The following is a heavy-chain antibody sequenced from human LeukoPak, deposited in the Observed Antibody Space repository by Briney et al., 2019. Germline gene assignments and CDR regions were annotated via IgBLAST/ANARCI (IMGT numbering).Heavy chain of an antibody. CDR1: GFTFSSYG. V-gene: IGHV3-30*02. D-gene: IGHD6-13*01. CDR3: AKKGVAAAGPYRMDV. J-gene: IGHJ6*04. CDR2: IRYDGSNK. Sequence: GGSLRLSCAASGFTFSSYGMHWVRQAPGKGLEWVAFIRYDGSNKYYADSVKGRFTISRDNSKNTLYLQMNSLRAEDTAVYYCAKKGVAAAGPYRMDVWGKGTTVTVSS.